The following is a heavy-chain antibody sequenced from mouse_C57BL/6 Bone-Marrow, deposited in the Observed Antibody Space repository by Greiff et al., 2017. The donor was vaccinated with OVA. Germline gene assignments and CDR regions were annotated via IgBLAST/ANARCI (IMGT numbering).Heavy chain of an antibody. J-gene: IGHJ2*01. CDR3: ARGRGFYYYGSSPYFDY. V-gene: IGHV1-80*01. CDR2: IYPGDGDT. D-gene: IGHD1-1*01. CDR1: GYAFSSYW. Sequence: VQLQQSGASVKISCKASGYAFSSYWMNWVKQRPGKGLEWIGQIYPGDGDTNYNGKFKGKATLTADKSSSTAYMQLRSLTSEDSAVYFCARGRGFYYYGSSPYFDYWGQGTTLTVSS.